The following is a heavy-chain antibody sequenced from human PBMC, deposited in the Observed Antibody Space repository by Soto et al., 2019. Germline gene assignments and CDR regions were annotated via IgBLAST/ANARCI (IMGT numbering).Heavy chain of an antibody. V-gene: IGHV3-73*01. Sequence: PGGSLRLSCAASGFTFSGSAMHWVRQASGKGLEWVGRIRSKANSYATAYAASVKGRFTISRDDSKNTAYLQMNSLKTEDTAVYYCTRSAVTSLIPYYYYYMDVWGKGTTVTVSS. CDR2: IRSKANSYAT. CDR1: GFTFSGSA. CDR3: TRSAVTSLIPYYYYYMDV. D-gene: IGHD4-17*01. J-gene: IGHJ6*03.